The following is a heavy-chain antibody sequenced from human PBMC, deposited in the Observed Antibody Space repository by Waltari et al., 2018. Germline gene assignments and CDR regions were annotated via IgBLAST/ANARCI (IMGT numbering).Heavy chain of an antibody. CDR2: ISGSGGST. Sequence: EVQLLESGGGLVQPGGSLRLSCAASGFTFSSYAMSWVRQAPGKGLEWVSAISGSGGSTYYADSVKGRFTISRDNSKNTLYLQMNSLRAEDTAVYYCAKDSSYYYDSSGYAFDIWGQGTMVTVSS. D-gene: IGHD3-22*01. J-gene: IGHJ3*02. CDR1: GFTFSSYA. V-gene: IGHV3-23*01. CDR3: AKDSSYYYDSSGYAFDI.